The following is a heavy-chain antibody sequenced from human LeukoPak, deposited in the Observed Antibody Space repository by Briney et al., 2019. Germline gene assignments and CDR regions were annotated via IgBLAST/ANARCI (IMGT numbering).Heavy chain of an antibody. CDR3: ARDLGGYDTYYYYYGMDV. V-gene: IGHV3-33*01. Sequence: GGSLKLSCAASGFTFSSFGMHWVRQAPGKGLEWVAVIWYDGSNKYYAESVKGRFTISRDSSKNTVFLQISSLRAEDTAVYFCARDLGGYDTYYYYYGMDVWGQGTTVTVSS. CDR2: IWYDGSNK. J-gene: IGHJ6*02. D-gene: IGHD5-12*01. CDR1: GFTFSSFG.